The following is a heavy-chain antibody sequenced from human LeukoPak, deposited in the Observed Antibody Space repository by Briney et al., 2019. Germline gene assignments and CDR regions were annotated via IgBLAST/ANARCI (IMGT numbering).Heavy chain of an antibody. J-gene: IGHJ4*02. CDR1: GGSISSSSYY. CDR2: IYYSGST. CDR3: ARVGYDILTGYSYYFDY. D-gene: IGHD3-9*01. V-gene: IGHV4-39*07. Sequence: SETLSLTCTVSGGSISSSSYYWGWIRQPPGKGLEWIGSIYYSGSTYYNPSLKSRVTISVDTSKSQFSLKLSSVTAADTAVYYCARVGYDILTGYSYYFDYWGQGTLVTVSS.